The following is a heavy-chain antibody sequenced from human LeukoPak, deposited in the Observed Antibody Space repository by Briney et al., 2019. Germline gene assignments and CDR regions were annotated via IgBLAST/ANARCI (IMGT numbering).Heavy chain of an antibody. Sequence: GGSLRLSCAASGFTFSSYAMSWVRQAPGKGLEWVSAISGSGGSTYYADSVKGRFTISRDNSKNTLYLQMNSLRAEDTAVYYCAKGCITIFGVVSPGWYMDVWGKGTTVTVSS. V-gene: IGHV3-23*01. CDR2: ISGSGGST. D-gene: IGHD3-3*01. CDR1: GFTFSSYA. CDR3: AKGCITIFGVVSPGWYMDV. J-gene: IGHJ6*03.